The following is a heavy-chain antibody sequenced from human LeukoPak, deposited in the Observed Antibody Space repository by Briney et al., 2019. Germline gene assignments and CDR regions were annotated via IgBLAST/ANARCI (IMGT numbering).Heavy chain of an antibody. CDR3: ARVVDHDYGDYYLDY. J-gene: IGHJ4*02. CDR2: ISSSSTYI. CDR1: GFTFSTYT. D-gene: IGHD4-17*01. V-gene: IGHV3-21*04. Sequence: GGSLRLSCAASGFTFSTYTMNWVRQAPGKGLEWVSSISSSSTYIYYADSLKGRFTISRDNSKNTLYLQMNSLRAEDTAVYYCARVVDHDYGDYYLDYWGQGTLVTVSS.